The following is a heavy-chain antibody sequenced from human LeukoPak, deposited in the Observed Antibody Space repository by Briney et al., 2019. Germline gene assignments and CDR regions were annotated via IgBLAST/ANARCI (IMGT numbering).Heavy chain of an antibody. V-gene: IGHV3-33*08. CDR1: GFTFSSFW. CDR2: IWYDGSNK. CDR3: ARGIPAAGTGTPLRLVDY. Sequence: GGSLRLSCAVSGFTFSSFWMSWVRQAPGKGLEWVAVIWYDGSNKYYADSVKGRFTISRDNSKNTLYLQMNSLRAEDTAVYYCARGIPAAGTGTPLRLVDYWGQGTLVTVSS. D-gene: IGHD6-13*01. J-gene: IGHJ4*02.